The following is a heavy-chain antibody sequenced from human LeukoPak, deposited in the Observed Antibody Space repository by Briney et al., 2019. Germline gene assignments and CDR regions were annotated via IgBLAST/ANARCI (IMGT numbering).Heavy chain of an antibody. CDR1: GYTFTVYY. V-gene: IGHV1-2*02. D-gene: IGHD2-2*01. CDR3: ARERGYCSSTSCYFDWFDP. CDR2: INSNIVGT. Sequence: ASVRVSCKASGYTFTVYYMHCVRHAPGQGLEWMGWINSNIVGTNYAQKFQSRVTISRDTSIRAAYTELSRLRYDDTAVYYCARERGYCSSTSCYFDWFDPWGQGTLVTVSS. J-gene: IGHJ5*02.